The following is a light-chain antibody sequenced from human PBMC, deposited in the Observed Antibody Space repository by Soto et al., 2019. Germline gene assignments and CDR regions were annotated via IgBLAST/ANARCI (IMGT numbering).Light chain of an antibody. Sequence: DIQLTQSPSFLSASVGDRVTITCRASQGISSYLAWYQQKPGKAPKLLIYAASTLQSGVPSRFSGSGSGTEFTLTISSLQPEDFATYYCQQLNSYPITFGQGTRLANK. V-gene: IGKV1-9*01. CDR1: QGISSY. J-gene: IGKJ5*01. CDR2: AAS. CDR3: QQLNSYPIT.